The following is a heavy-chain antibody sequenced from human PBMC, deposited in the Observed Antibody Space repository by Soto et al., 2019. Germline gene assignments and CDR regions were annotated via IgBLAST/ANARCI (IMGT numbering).Heavy chain of an antibody. D-gene: IGHD2-15*01. Sequence: QITLKESGPTLVKPTQTLTLTCTFSGFSLTTSEVRVGWIRQPPGKAPECLALIYWDDATRYSPSLENSLIITTKAYRNQVLLTKTNIHPVDTTPEYYWHRPLNNYISSGIYAYFDYWGQGILVTVTS. V-gene: IGHV2-5*02. CDR3: WHRPLNNYISSGIYAYFDY. J-gene: IGHJ4*02. CDR1: GFSLTTSEVR. CDR2: IYWDDAT.